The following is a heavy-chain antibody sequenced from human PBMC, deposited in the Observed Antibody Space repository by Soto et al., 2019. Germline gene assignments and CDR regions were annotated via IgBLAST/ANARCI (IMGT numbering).Heavy chain of an antibody. V-gene: IGHV4-59*11. CDR3: ARGVGNYPWSFNS. Sequence: SETLSLTCTVSGGSISDHFWSWIWQPPGKGLEWIGYVYYTGNTNSIPSLKSRVTISVDTSKNQFSLKLRSVTAADTAVYYCARGVGNYPWSFNSWGQGTLVTVSS. CDR2: VYYTGNT. D-gene: IGHD3-16*02. J-gene: IGHJ4*02. CDR1: GGSISDHF.